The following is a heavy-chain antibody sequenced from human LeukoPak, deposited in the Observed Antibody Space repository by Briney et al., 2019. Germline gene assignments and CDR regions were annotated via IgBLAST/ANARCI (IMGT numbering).Heavy chain of an antibody. D-gene: IGHD4-17*01. CDR3: ARDLSITTVTGPFDY. CDR2: ISSSGSTI. Sequence: PGGSLRLSCAASGFTFSSYEMNWVRQAPGKGLEWVSYISSSGSTIYYADSVKGRFTISRDNSKNTLYLQMNSLRAEDTAVYYCARDLSITTVTGPFDYWGQGTLVTVSS. CDR1: GFTFSSYE. J-gene: IGHJ4*02. V-gene: IGHV3-48*03.